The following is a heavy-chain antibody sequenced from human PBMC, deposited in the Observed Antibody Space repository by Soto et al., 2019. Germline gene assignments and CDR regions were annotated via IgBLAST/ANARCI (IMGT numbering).Heavy chain of an antibody. V-gene: IGHV3-30*18. CDR1: GFTFSSYG. CDR2: ISYDGSNK. D-gene: IGHD2-2*02. J-gene: IGHJ4*02. CDR3: AKDYDAYCSSTSCYTLTHFDY. Sequence: GGSLRLSCAASGFTFSSYGMHWVRQAPGKGLGWVAVISYDGSNKYYADSVKGRFTISRDNSKNTLYLQMNSLRAEDTAVYYCAKDYDAYCSSTSCYTLTHFDYWGQGTLVTVSS.